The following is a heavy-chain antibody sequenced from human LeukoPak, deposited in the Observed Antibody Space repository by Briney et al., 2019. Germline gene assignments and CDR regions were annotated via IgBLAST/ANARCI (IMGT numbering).Heavy chain of an antibody. CDR1: GFTFSSYG. D-gene: IGHD6-13*01. V-gene: IGHV3-30*18. Sequence: GGSLRLSCAASGFTFSSYGMHWVRQAPGKGLEWVAVISYDGSNKYYADSVKGRFTISRDNSKNTLYLQMNSLRAEDTAVYYCAKVGVTKGIAAAGIAYWGQGKLVTVSS. CDR3: AKVGVTKGIAAAGIAY. CDR2: ISYDGSNK. J-gene: IGHJ4*02.